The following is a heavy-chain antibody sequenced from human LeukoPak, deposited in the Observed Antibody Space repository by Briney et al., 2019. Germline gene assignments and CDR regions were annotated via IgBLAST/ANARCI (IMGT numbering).Heavy chain of an antibody. CDR2: VYYSGST. Sequence: SETLSLTCTVSGGSISSYDWSWIRQPPGKGLEWIGYVYYSGSTNYNPSLKSRVTISVDTSKNQFSLKLSSVTAADTAVYYCARGEYYDSSGYRYYYYGMDVWGQGTTVTVSS. CDR3: ARGEYYDSSGYRYYYYGMDV. J-gene: IGHJ6*02. CDR1: GGSISSYD. V-gene: IGHV4-59*01. D-gene: IGHD3-22*01.